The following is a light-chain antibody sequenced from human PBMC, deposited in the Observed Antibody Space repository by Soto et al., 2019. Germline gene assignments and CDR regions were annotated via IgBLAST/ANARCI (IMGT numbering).Light chain of an antibody. CDR1: QSVSSY. V-gene: IGKV3-11*01. CDR2: DAP. Sequence: EIVLTQSPATLSLSPGERATLSCRASQSVSSYLAWYQQKPGQAPRLLIYDAPNRATGIPARFSGSGSGTDFTLTISSLEPEDFAVYYCQQRSNWPITFGQGTRLEMK. J-gene: IGKJ5*01. CDR3: QQRSNWPIT.